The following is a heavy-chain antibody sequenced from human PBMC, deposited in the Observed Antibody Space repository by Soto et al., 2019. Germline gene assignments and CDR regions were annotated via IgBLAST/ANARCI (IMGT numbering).Heavy chain of an antibody. D-gene: IGHD2-15*01. V-gene: IGHV3-66*01. CDR3: ARDDVLCDGGRCYGVPLAV. Sequence: HPGGSLRLSCAASGFTVSSKYMSWVRQAPGKGLEWVSLIQSGGPTYYADSVKGRFTISRDTSENTVHLQMDSLRAEDTAVYYCARDDVLCDGGRCYGVPLAVWGKGTTVTVSS. CDR2: IQSGGPT. CDR1: GFTVSSKY. J-gene: IGHJ6*04.